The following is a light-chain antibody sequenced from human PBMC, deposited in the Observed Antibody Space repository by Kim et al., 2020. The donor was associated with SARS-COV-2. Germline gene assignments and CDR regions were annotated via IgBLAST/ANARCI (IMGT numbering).Light chain of an antibody. V-gene: IGLV2-8*01. CDR2: ELD. J-gene: IGLJ2*01. CDR1: SSDVGAYNY. CDR3: SSYAGSNNVV. Sequence: GQSVAISGTGTSSDVGAYNYVSRYQQPPGKAPKLMIYELDKRPSGVPDRFSGSKSGNTASLTVSGLQAEDEADYYCSSYAGSNNVVFGGGTQLTVL.